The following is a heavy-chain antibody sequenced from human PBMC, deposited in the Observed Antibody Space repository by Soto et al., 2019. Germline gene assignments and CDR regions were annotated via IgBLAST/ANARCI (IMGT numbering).Heavy chain of an antibody. Sequence: GGSLRLSCAVSGFTFSSYAMSWLRQAPGKGLEWVSSIAISADTIHYADSVKGRFTIYRDNSKSTLYLQMNSLRAEDTAVYHCARVGRSDSWDMWFDSWGQGTRVTVSS. CDR3: ARVGRSDSWDMWFDS. D-gene: IGHD2-21*02. J-gene: IGHJ5*01. V-gene: IGHV3-23*01. CDR1: GFTFSSYA. CDR2: IAISADTI.